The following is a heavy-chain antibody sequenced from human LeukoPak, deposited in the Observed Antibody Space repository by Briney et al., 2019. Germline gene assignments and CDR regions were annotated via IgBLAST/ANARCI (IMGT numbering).Heavy chain of an antibody. J-gene: IGHJ4*02. CDR1: GGSFSGNY. D-gene: IGHD3-22*01. Sequence: SETLSLTCAVYGGSFSGNYWSWIRQPPGKGLEWIGEINHSGSTNYNPSLKSRVTISVDTSKNQFSLKLSSVTAADTAVYYCARSPSGSGYYSYWGQGTLVTVSS. CDR3: ARSPSGSGYYSY. V-gene: IGHV4-34*01. CDR2: INHSGST.